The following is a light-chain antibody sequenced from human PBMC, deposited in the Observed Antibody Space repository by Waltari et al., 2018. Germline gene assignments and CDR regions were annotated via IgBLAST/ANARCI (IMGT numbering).Light chain of an antibody. V-gene: IGKV1-39*01. Sequence: DIQMTQSPSSLSASVGDRVTITCRASQDIANYVSWYQHAPGKAPKLLIYGASSLQSGVPSRFSGSGSGTDFPLTINSLQPEDFATYYCQQSLSSPYLSFGGGTKVETK. CDR3: QQSLSSPYLS. CDR1: QDIANY. CDR2: GAS. J-gene: IGKJ4*01.